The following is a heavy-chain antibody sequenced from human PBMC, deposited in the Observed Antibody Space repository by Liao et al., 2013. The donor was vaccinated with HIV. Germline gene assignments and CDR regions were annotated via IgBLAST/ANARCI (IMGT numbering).Heavy chain of an antibody. CDR3: ARAQSYYDSSDFSTDYFYYMDV. J-gene: IGHJ6*03. D-gene: IGHD3-22*01. CDR1: GGSLRGYN. V-gene: IGHV4-4*07. Sequence: QVQLHESGPGLLKPSETLSLICSVPGGSLRGYNWAWLRQPAGKGLEFIGRVSDTGGTNVNPALRTRVTVSVDTSRNRFSLNLISVTAADTAVYYCARAQSYYDSSDFSTDYFYYMDVWGKGTTVTVSS. CDR2: VSDTGGT.